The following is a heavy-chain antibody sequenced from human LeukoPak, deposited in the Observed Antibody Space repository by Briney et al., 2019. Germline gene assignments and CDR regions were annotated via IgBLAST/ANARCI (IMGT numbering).Heavy chain of an antibody. Sequence: GGSLRLSCAASGFTFSSYGMHWVRQAPGKGLEWVAVIWYDGSNKYYADSVKGRLTISRDNSKNTLYLQMNSLRAEDTAVYYCARDFSRFGEPLYWGQGTLVTVSS. CDR2: IWYDGSNK. D-gene: IGHD3-10*01. J-gene: IGHJ4*02. CDR3: ARDFSRFGEPLY. CDR1: GFTFSSYG. V-gene: IGHV3-33*01.